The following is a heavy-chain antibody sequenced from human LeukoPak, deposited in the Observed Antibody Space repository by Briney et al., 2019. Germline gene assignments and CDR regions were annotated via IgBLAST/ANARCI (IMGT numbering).Heavy chain of an antibody. V-gene: IGHV4-59*08. CDR2: IYNGGSSFNGGNT. CDR3: VQTTSWPGFDY. Sequence: SETLSLTCTVSGVSITRFYWTWVRQPPGKGLEWIAYIYNGGSSFNGGNTIYDPSLKSRVTISVDKSNNQFSLNLSSVTAAGTAVYFCVQTTSWPGFDYWGQGALVTVSS. J-gene: IGHJ4*02. CDR1: GVSITRFY. D-gene: IGHD2-15*01.